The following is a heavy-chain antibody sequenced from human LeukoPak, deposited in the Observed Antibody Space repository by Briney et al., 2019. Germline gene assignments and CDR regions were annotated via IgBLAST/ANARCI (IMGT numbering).Heavy chain of an antibody. CDR2: IIPIFGTA. V-gene: IGHV1-69*05. D-gene: IGHD3-22*01. J-gene: IGHJ6*03. CDR3: ARGARYYDSSGYYMDV. CDR1: GGTFSSYA. Sequence: SVKVSCKASGGTFSSYAISWVRQAPGQGLEWMGGIIPIFGTANYAQKFQGRVTITTDESTSTAYMELSSLRSEDTAVYYCARGARYYDSSGYYMDVWGKGTTVTVSS.